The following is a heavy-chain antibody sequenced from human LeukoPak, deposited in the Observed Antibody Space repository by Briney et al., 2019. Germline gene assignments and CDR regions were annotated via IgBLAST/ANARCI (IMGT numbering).Heavy chain of an antibody. V-gene: IGHV3-7*01. CDR2: IKEDGSEK. CDR3: ARDRRSGWYNSGHYYYYMDV. J-gene: IGHJ6*03. CDR1: EFTFRTYW. Sequence: GSLRLSCVASEFTFRTYWMSWVRQAPGKGLEWVANIKEDGSEKYYVDSVKGRFTISRDNAKSSLYLDMSSLRVEDTAVYYCARDRRSGWYNSGHYYYYMDVWGKGATVTVSS. D-gene: IGHD6-19*01.